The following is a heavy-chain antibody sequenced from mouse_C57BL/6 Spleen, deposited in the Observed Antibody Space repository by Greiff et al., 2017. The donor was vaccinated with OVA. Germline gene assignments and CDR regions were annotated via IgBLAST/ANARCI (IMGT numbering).Heavy chain of an antibody. CDR3: TRDDGYYFAY. J-gene: IGHJ3*01. CDR1: GYTFTDYE. CDR2: IDPETGGT. V-gene: IGHV1-15*01. Sequence: QVQLQQSGAELVRPGASVTLSCKASGYTFTDYEMHWVKQTPLHGLEWIGAIDPETGGTAYNQKFKGKAILTADKSSSPAYMELRSLTSEDSAVYYCTRDDGYYFAYWGQGTLVTVSA. D-gene: IGHD2-3*01.